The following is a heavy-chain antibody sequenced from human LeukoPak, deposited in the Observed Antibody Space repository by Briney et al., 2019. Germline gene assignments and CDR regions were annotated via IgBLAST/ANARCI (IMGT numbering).Heavy chain of an antibody. V-gene: IGHV3-7*01. CDR3: ARDPVGELPNY. CDR1: GFTFNSYS. D-gene: IGHD3-10*01. Sequence: GGSLRLSCTASGFTFNSYSMTWVRQAPGMGLEWVANIKHDGSEKYYVDSVRGRFTISRDNAKNSLYLQMNTLRAEDTAVYYCARDPVGELPNYWGQGTLVTVSS. CDR2: IKHDGSEK. J-gene: IGHJ4*02.